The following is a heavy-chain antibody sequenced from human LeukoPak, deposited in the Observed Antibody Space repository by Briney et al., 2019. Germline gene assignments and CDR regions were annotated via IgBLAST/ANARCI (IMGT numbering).Heavy chain of an antibody. Sequence: GRSLRLSCAASGFTSSNYAMHWVRQAPGKGLEWVAVISYDGSNKFYADSVKGRFTLSRDNSKNTLYLQMNSLRIEDTDVYYCGRVSVGFWESNYCGQGTLVTVSS. D-gene: IGHD3-10*01. CDR3: GRVSVGFWESNY. V-gene: IGHV3-30-3*01. CDR1: GFTSSNYA. CDR2: ISYDGSNK. J-gene: IGHJ4*02.